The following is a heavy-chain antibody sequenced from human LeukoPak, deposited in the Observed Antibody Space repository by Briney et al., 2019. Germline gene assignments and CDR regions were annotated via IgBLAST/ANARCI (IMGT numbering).Heavy chain of an antibody. J-gene: IGHJ4*02. CDR3: AKCRGSQKYSSSPGDY. V-gene: IGHV3-23*01. Sequence: GGSLRLSCAASGFTFSRYGMSWVRQAPGKGLEWVSGISSGGGSTYYADSVKGRFTISRDNSKNTLYLQTNSLRAEDTAVYYCAKCRGSQKYSSSPGDYWGQGTLVTVSS. CDR1: GFTFSRYG. CDR2: ISSGGGST. D-gene: IGHD6-6*01.